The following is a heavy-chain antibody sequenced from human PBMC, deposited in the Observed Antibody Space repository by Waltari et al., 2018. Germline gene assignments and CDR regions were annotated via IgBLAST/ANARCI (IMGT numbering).Heavy chain of an antibody. V-gene: IGHV1-8*01. CDR3: ARAPSGFDP. J-gene: IGHJ5*02. Sequence: QVQLVQSGAEVKKPGASVKVSCKASGYTFTSSDINLVRQATGQGLEWMGLMNPSSGNTGYAQKVQGRVTMTRNTSISTAYMELSSLRSEDTAVYYCARAPSGFDPWGQGTLVTVSS. CDR2: MNPSSGNT. CDR1: GYTFTSSD.